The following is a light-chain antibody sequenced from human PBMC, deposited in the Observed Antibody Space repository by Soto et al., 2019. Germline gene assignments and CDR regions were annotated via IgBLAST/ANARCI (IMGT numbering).Light chain of an antibody. CDR3: QQYDNSPIT. CDR2: GAS. V-gene: IGKV3-20*01. Sequence: EIVLTQSPGTLSLSPGERATLSCRASQSVNRNYLAWYQQKPGQAPRFLIYGASSRATGIPDRFSGSGSGTDFTLTISRVEPEDFAVYHCQQYDNSPITFGQGTRLEIK. CDR1: QSVNRNY. J-gene: IGKJ5*01.